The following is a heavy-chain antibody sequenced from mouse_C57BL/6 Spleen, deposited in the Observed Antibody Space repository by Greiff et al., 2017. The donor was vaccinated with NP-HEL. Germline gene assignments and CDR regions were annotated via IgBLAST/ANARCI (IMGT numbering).Heavy chain of an antibody. CDR3: ARRGTGDYFDY. J-gene: IGHJ2*01. D-gene: IGHD2-14*01. CDR2: ISSGGSYT. V-gene: IGHV5-6*01. CDR1: GFTFSSYG. Sequence: EVQRVESGGDLVKPGGSLKLSCAASGFTFSSYGMSWVRQTPDKRLEWVATISSGGSYTYYPDSVKGRFTISRDNAKNTLYLQMSSLKSEDTAMYYCARRGTGDYFDYWGQGTTLTVSS.